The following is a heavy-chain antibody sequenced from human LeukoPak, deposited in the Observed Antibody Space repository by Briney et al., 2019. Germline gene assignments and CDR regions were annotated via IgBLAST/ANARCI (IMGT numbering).Heavy chain of an antibody. CDR3: ARAQSGTTHGGNWFDP. V-gene: IGHV4-38-2*02. J-gene: IGHJ5*02. Sequence: SETLSLTCTVSGYSISGGYYWGWIRRPPGKGLEWIGSISHSGSTYYNPSLKSRVTISVDTSKNQFSLKLSSVTAADTAVYYCARAQSGTTHGGNWFDPWGQGTLVTVSS. D-gene: IGHD1-14*01. CDR1: GYSISGGYY. CDR2: ISHSGST.